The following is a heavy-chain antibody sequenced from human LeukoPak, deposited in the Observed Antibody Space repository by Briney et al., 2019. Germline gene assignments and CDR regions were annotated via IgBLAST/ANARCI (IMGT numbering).Heavy chain of an antibody. Sequence: ASVKVSCKASGYTFNSYDINWVRQATGQGLEWMGWMNPNTGNTGYGERFQGRVTMTRDNSISTAYMELSSLRSEDTAVYYCARGGRYCSSTSCPTSDYYYYMDVWGKGTTVTVSS. CDR1: GYTFNSYD. J-gene: IGHJ6*03. V-gene: IGHV1-8*01. CDR3: ARGGRYCSSTSCPTSDYYYYMDV. CDR2: MNPNTGNT. D-gene: IGHD2-2*01.